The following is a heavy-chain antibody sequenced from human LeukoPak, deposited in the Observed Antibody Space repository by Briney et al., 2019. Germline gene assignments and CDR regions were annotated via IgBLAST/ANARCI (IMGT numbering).Heavy chain of an antibody. CDR2: IYYSGST. Sequence: SETLSLTCTVSGGSISSSSYYWGWIRQPPGKGLEWIGSIYYSGSTYYNPSLKGRVTISVDTSKNQFSLKLSSVTAADTAVYYCARSTTVTTYYYYYYMDVWGKGTTVTISS. V-gene: IGHV4-39*07. CDR3: ARSTTVTTYYYYYYMDV. D-gene: IGHD4-17*01. CDR1: GGSISSSSYY. J-gene: IGHJ6*03.